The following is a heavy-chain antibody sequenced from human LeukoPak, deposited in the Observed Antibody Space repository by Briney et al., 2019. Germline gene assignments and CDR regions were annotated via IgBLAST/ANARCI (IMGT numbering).Heavy chain of an antibody. D-gene: IGHD2-2*01. CDR2: IYYSGST. CDR1: GGSISSGDYY. Sequence: SETLSLTCTVSGGSISSGDYYWSWIRQPPGKGLEWIGYIYYSGSTYYNPSLKSRVTISVDTSKNQFSLKLSSVTAADTAVYYCARGFGSSTWAIWGQGTMVTVSS. J-gene: IGHJ3*02. CDR3: ARGFGSSTWAI. V-gene: IGHV4-30-4*01.